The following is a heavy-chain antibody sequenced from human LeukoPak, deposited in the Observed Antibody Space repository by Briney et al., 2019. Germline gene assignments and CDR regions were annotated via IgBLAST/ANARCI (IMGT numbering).Heavy chain of an antibody. J-gene: IGHJ4*02. Sequence: ASVKVSCKASGYTFTGYYMHWVRQAPGQGLEWMGWINPNSGGTNYAQKFQGRVTMTRDTSISTAYMELSRLRSDDTAVYYCARDAYYYDSSGYYYEGAFDYWGQGTLVTVSS. CDR1: GYTFTGYY. CDR2: INPNSGGT. CDR3: ARDAYYYDSSGYYYEGAFDY. D-gene: IGHD3-22*01. V-gene: IGHV1-2*02.